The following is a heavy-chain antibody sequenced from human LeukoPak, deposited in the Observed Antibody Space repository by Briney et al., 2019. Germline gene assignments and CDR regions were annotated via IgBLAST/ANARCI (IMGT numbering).Heavy chain of an antibody. CDR2: IYSGGST. CDR1: GFTVSSNY. V-gene: IGHV3-53*01. CDR3: ARVRYDFWSGYSFDY. Sequence: GGSLRLSCAASGFTVSSNYMNWVRQAPGKGLEWVSVIYSGGSTYYADSVKGRFTISRDNSKNTLYLQMNSLRAEDTAVYYCARVRYDFWSGYSFDYWGQGTLVTVSS. J-gene: IGHJ4*02. D-gene: IGHD3-3*01.